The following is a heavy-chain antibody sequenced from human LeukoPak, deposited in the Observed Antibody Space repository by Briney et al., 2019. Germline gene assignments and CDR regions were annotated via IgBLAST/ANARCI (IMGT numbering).Heavy chain of an antibody. CDR2: INAGDVDT. CDR3: ARRGGLGPLDP. V-gene: IGHV1-3*01. J-gene: IGHJ5*02. CDR1: GDTFTSDA. D-gene: IGHD3-16*01. Sequence: ASVKVSCKASGDTFTSDAMHWGREGPGQRLEWMGWINAGDVDTKSSQKFQSTVTLTRDTSASTAYMELSSLSSEDTAVYYCARRGGLGPLDPWGQGTLATVCS.